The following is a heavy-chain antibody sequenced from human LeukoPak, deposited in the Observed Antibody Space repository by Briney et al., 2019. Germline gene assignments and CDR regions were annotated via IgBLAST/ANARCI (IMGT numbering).Heavy chain of an antibody. Sequence: SETLSLTCTVSGGSISSSSYYWGWIRQPPGKGLEWIGSIYYSGSTYYNPSLKSRVTISVDTSKNQFSLKLSSVTAADTAVYYCARHPRAARGACSGGSCFDYWGQGTLVTVSS. D-gene: IGHD2-15*01. J-gene: IGHJ4*02. CDR3: ARHPRAARGACSGGSCFDY. CDR2: IYYSGST. V-gene: IGHV4-39*01. CDR1: GGSISSSSYY.